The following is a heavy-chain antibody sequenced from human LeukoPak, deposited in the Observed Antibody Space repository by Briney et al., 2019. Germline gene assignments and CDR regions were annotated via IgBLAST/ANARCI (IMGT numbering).Heavy chain of an antibody. V-gene: IGHV3-11*04. J-gene: IGHJ4*02. CDR3: ARDSAKYCGGDCYSDY. Sequence: GGSLRLSCAASGFTFSDYYMSWIRQAPGKGLEWVSYISTSGTTIYYADSVKGRFTVSRDSAKNSLYLQMNSLRAEDTAVYYCARDSAKYCGGDCYSDYWGQGTLVTVSS. D-gene: IGHD2-21*02. CDR2: ISTSGTTI. CDR1: GFTFSDYY.